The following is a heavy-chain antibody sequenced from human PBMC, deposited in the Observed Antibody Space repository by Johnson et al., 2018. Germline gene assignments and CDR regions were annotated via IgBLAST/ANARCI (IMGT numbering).Heavy chain of an antibody. D-gene: IGHD6-6*01. Sequence: QVQLQESGGAVVQPGRSLRLSCEASGFTFSSHGMHWVRQAPGKGLEWVAVIWYDGSNKAYEDSVKGRFNISRDNSKNTLYLQMDSRGVEDKTVYYCARDQGGGYSSSSGAFDIWGQGTMVTVSS. CDR1: GFTFSSHG. J-gene: IGHJ3*02. CDR2: IWYDGSNK. CDR3: ARDQGGGYSSSSGAFDI. V-gene: IGHV3-33*01.